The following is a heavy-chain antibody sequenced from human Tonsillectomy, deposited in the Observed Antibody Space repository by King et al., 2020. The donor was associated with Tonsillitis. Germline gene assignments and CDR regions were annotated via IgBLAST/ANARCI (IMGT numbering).Heavy chain of an antibody. V-gene: IGHV3-30*18. CDR1: GFTFRSSG. D-gene: IGHD6-13*01. Sequence: VQLQESGGGVVQPGRSLRLSCAASGFTFRSSGMHWVRQAPGKGLEWVAVVSYDGSNKYYVDSVKGRFTISRDNSKSTMYLQMTSLRAEDTAVYFCAKDRGTAAGQTRIYYYGMDVWGQGTTVTVSS. J-gene: IGHJ6*02. CDR3: AKDRGTAAGQTRIYYYGMDV. CDR2: VSYDGSNK.